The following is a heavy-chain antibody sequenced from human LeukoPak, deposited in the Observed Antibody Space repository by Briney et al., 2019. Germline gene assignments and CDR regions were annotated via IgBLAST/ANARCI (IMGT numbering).Heavy chain of an antibody. J-gene: IGHJ5*02. D-gene: IGHD1-7*01. V-gene: IGHV3-23*01. Sequence: GGSLRLSCAASGFTSSSYAMSWVRQAPGKGLEWVSAISGSGGSTYYADSVKGRFTISRDNSKNTLYLQMNSLRAEDTAVYYCAKQYNWNYAGDWFDPWGQGTLVTVSS. CDR1: GFTSSSYA. CDR3: AKQYNWNYAGDWFDP. CDR2: ISGSGGST.